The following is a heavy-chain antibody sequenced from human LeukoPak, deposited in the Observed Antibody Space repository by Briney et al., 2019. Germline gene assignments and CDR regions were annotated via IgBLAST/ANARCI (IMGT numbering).Heavy chain of an antibody. CDR1: GGSFSGYY. D-gene: IGHD3-22*01. J-gene: IGHJ4*02. Sequence: SETLSLTCAVYGGSFSGYYWSWIRQPPGKGLEWIGEINHSGSTNYNPSLKSRVTISVDTSKNQFSLKLSFVTAADTAVYYCARDGDTSGYYYDSDYWGQGTLVTVSS. CDR3: ARDGDTSGYYYDSDY. CDR2: INHSGST. V-gene: IGHV4-34*01.